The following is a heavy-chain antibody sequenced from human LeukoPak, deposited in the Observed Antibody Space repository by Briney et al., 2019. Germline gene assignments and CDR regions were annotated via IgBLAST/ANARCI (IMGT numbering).Heavy chain of an antibody. CDR2: IYYSGST. CDR3: ARRGSILSYYYGMDV. V-gene: IGHV4-59*08. Sequence: SETLSLTCTVSGGSISSYYWSWIRQPPGKGLEWIGYIYYSGSTNYNPSLKSRVTISVDTSKNQFSLKLSSVTAADTAVYYCARRGSILSYYYGMDVWGEGTTVTVSS. J-gene: IGHJ6*04. CDR1: GGSISSYY. D-gene: IGHD2/OR15-2a*01.